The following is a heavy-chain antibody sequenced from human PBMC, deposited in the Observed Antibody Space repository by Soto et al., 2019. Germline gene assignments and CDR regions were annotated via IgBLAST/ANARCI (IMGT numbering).Heavy chain of an antibody. CDR1: GGSFSGYY. CDR2: INHSGST. CDR3: ARGGSSSWYNWFDT. Sequence: LSLTCAVYGGSFSGYYWSWIRQPPGKGLEWIGEINHSGSTNYNPSLKSRVTISVDTSKNQFSLKLSSVTAADTAVYYCARGGSSSWYNWFDTWGQGTLVTVSP. J-gene: IGHJ5*02. V-gene: IGHV4-34*01. D-gene: IGHD6-13*01.